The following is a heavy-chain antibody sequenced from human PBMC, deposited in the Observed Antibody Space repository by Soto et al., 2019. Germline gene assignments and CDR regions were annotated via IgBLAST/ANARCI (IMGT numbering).Heavy chain of an antibody. CDR3: ARGGIVATGFAS. Sequence: QVQLVQSGAEVKKPGSSVKVSCKASGGTFSSYTINWVRQAPGQGLEWMGRIIPIFNIANYTQRFQGRVTNTADKSTGTAYMGLSSLRAEDAAVYYCARGGIVATGFASWGQGTLVTVSS. CDR1: GGTFSSYT. J-gene: IGHJ4*02. D-gene: IGHD5-12*01. CDR2: IIPIFNIA. V-gene: IGHV1-69*02.